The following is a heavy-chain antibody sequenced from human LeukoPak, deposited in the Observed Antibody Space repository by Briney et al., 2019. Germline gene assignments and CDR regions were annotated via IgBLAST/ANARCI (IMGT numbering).Heavy chain of an antibody. CDR1: GGSISSYY. CDR3: ASSVRGPYAFDI. Sequence: SETLSLTCTVSGGSISSYYWSWIRQPPGKGLEWIGEINHSGSTNYNPSLKSRVTISVDTSKNQFSLKLSSVTAADTAVYYCASSVRGPYAFDIWGQGTMVTVSS. J-gene: IGHJ3*02. V-gene: IGHV4-34*01. CDR2: INHSGST. D-gene: IGHD1-26*01.